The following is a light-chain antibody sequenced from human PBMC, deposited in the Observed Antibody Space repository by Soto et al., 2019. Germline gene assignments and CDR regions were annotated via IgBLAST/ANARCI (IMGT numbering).Light chain of an antibody. CDR3: HQYNNWPPWT. Sequence: ELVLTQSPATLSLSPGERATLSCRASQSVSSYLAWYQQKPGQAPRLLIYDASNRATGIPARFSGSGSGTDFTLTISSLQSEDYAVYYCHQYNNWPPWTFGQGTKVDIK. V-gene: IGKV3-11*01. CDR2: DAS. CDR1: QSVSSY. J-gene: IGKJ1*01.